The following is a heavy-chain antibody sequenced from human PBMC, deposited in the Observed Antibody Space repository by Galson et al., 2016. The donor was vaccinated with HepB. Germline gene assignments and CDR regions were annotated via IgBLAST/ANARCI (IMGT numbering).Heavy chain of an antibody. Sequence: SLRLSCAASGFTFSSYSMTWVRQAPGKGLEWVSSISSSSNYIYYADSLKGRFTISRDNSKNTLYLQMNSLRAEDTAVYYCAKTHSYYYGSGSSYYFDYWGQGTLVTVSS. CDR1: GFTFSSYS. J-gene: IGHJ4*02. CDR3: AKTHSYYYGSGSSYYFDY. CDR2: ISSSSNYI. D-gene: IGHD3-10*01. V-gene: IGHV3-21*04.